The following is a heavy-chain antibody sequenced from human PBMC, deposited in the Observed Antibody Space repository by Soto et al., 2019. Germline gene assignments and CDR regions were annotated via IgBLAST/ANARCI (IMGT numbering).Heavy chain of an antibody. CDR2: INAGNGNT. CDR3: ARDRLGTTVTSAHDYYYYMDV. J-gene: IGHJ6*03. CDR1: GYTFTSYA. Sequence: QVQLVQSGAEVKKPGASVKVSCKASGYTFTSYAMHWVRQAPGQRLEWMGWINAGNGNTKYSQKFQGRVTITRDTSASTAYMELSSLRSEDTAVYYCARDRLGTTVTSAHDYYYYMDVWGKGTTVTVSS. D-gene: IGHD4-17*01. V-gene: IGHV1-3*01.